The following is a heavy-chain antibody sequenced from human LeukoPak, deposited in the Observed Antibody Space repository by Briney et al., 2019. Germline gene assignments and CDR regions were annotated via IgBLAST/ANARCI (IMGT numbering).Heavy chain of an antibody. CDR3: ARAPRSSGGYYDLDY. V-gene: IGHV1-18*01. J-gene: IGHJ4*02. D-gene: IGHD3-22*01. Sequence: ASVKVSCKASGYTFTSYAISWVRQAPGQGLEWMGWISAYNGNTNYAQKLQGRVTMTTDTSTSTAYMELRSLRSDDTAVYYCARAPRSSGGYYDLDYWGQGTLVTVSS. CDR2: ISAYNGNT. CDR1: GYTFTSYA.